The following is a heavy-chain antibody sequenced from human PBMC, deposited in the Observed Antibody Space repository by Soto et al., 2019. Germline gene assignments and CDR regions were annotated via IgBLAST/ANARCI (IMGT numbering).Heavy chain of an antibody. D-gene: IGHD2-2*01. V-gene: IGHV4-34*01. CDR2: INHSGST. J-gene: IGHJ6*02. CDR3: ARGYCSSTSCYHQSWYYYYGMDV. CDR1: GGSFSGYY. Sequence: SETLSLTYAVYGGSFSGYYWSWIRQPPGKGLEWIGEINHSGSTNYNPSLKSRVTISVDTSKNRFSLKLSSVTAADTAVYYCARGYCSSTSCYHQSWYYYYGMDVWGQGTTVT.